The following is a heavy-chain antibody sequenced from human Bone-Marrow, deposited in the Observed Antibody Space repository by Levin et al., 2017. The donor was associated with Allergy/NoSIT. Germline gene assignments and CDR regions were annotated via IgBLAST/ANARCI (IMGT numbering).Heavy chain of an antibody. Sequence: MTGGSLRLSCAASGFTFSDYYMSWIRQAPGKGLEWVSYISSSGSTIYYADSVKGRFTISRDNAKNSLYLQMNSLRAEDTAVYYCARDGFDRVAAFDIWGQGTMVTVSS. CDR3: ARDGFDRVAAFDI. J-gene: IGHJ3*02. CDR2: ISSSGSTI. CDR1: GFTFSDYY. D-gene: IGHD3-9*01. V-gene: IGHV3-11*01.